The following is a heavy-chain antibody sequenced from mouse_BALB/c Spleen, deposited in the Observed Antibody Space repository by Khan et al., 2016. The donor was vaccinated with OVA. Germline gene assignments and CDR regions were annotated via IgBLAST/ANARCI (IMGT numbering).Heavy chain of an antibody. D-gene: IGHD2-3*01. CDR2: IAPANGNT. CDR1: GFNIKDTY. V-gene: IGHV14-3*02. J-gene: IGHJ1*01. Sequence: VRLQQSGAELVKPGASVKLSCTASGFNIKDTYLHWVKQRPEQGLEWIGRIAPANGNTQYDPKFQGKATITSDTSSDTSYLQLNSLTSEDTAVYYCARPSYDPRDFEVGGGGTTVTVSS. CDR3: ARPSYDPRDFEV.